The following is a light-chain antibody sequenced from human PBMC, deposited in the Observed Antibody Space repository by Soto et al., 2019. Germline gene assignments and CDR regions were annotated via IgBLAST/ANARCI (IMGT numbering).Light chain of an antibody. V-gene: IGKV1-9*01. CDR2: SAS. CDR3: QRINSYPVT. Sequence: DIQLTQSPAFLSTSVGDKVTITCRASQDISNHLAWYQQKPGKAPNLLVYSASTLQSGVPSRFSGSGSGTEFTLTISSLQPEDFATYFCQRINSYPVTFGGGTKVEIE. J-gene: IGKJ4*01. CDR1: QDISNH.